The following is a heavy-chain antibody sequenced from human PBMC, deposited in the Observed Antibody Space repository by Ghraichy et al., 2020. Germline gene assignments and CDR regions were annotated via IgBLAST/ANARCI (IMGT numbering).Heavy chain of an antibody. CDR2: ISGDGGST. J-gene: IGHJ4*02. CDR1: GFTFDDYA. D-gene: IGHD3-3*01. V-gene: IGHV3-43*02. Sequence: LSLTCAASGFTFDDYAMHWVRQAPGKGLEWVSLISGDGGSTYYADSVKGRFTISRDNSKNSLYLQMNSLRTEDTALYYCAKDLGNGHYDFWSGYYYPNNSFDYWGQGTLVTVSS. CDR3: AKDLGNGHYDFWSGYYYPNNSFDY.